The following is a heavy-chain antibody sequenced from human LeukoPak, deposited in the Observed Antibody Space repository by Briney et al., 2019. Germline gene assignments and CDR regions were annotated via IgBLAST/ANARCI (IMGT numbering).Heavy chain of an antibody. Sequence: SETLSLTCAVYGGSFSGYYWSWIRQPPGKGLEWIGEIHPSGSPSYNPSLESRTIISVDASKNQLSLILNSVTAADTALYFCSRGGDASKAGKYWGQGALVTVSS. CDR2: IHPSGSP. D-gene: IGHD3-10*01. J-gene: IGHJ4*02. V-gene: IGHV4-34*01. CDR1: GGSFSGYY. CDR3: SRGGDASKAGKY.